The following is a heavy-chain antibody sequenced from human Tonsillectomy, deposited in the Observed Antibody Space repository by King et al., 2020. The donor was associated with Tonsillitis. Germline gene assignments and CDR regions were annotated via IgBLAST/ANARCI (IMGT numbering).Heavy chain of an antibody. Sequence: QLQESGPGLVKPSQTLSLTCTVSGGSISSGSYYWTWIRQPAGKGLEWIGRIYTSGSTNYSPSLKSRVTISVDTSKNQFSLWLNSVTAADTAVNYCARGGSYLNWFDPWGQGTLVTVSS. CDR1: GGSISSGSYY. V-gene: IGHV4-61*02. CDR3: ARGGSYLNWFDP. D-gene: IGHD1-26*01. J-gene: IGHJ5*02. CDR2: IYTSGST.